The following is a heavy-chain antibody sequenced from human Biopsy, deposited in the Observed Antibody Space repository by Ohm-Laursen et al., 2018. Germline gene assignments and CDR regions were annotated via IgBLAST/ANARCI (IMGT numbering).Heavy chain of an antibody. CDR1: GGSISSYY. V-gene: IGHV4-59*08. J-gene: IGHJ2*01. Sequence: TLSLTCTVSGGSISSYYWSWIRQPPGKGLEWIGYIYYTGSTHYNPSLKSRVTISVDTSVNHLSLGLTSVTAADTAVYYCARHAPSYSGSYWRYFDLWGRGTLVTVSS. D-gene: IGHD1-26*01. CDR2: IYYTGST. CDR3: ARHAPSYSGSYWRYFDL.